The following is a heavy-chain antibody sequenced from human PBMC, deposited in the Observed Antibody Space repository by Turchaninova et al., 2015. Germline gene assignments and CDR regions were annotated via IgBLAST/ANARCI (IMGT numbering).Heavy chain of an antibody. CDR3: VKGTSARIFYYYMDV. J-gene: IGHJ6*03. CDR1: GFTFSSYA. V-gene: IGHV3-30*18. D-gene: IGHD3-3*02. Sequence: QVQVVESGGGVVQPGRSLRLSCAASGFTFSSYAMHWVRQAPGKGLEWVAVISHDGSNKYSADSLTGRFPISRDNAENTLYLQMNSLIVEDTAVYYCVKGTSARIFYYYMDVWGQGTTVTVSS. CDR2: ISHDGSNK.